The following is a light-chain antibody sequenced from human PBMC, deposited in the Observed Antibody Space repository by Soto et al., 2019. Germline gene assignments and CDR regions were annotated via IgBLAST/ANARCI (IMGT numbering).Light chain of an antibody. Sequence: DIQMTQSPSTLSGSVGDRVTITCRASQTISSWLAWYQQKPGKAPKLLIYKASTLKSGVPSRFSGSGSGTEFTLTISSLQRDDLATCFCQHYNSYSEAFGEGTKVELK. V-gene: IGKV1-5*03. CDR3: QHYNSYSEA. J-gene: IGKJ1*01. CDR2: KAS. CDR1: QTISSW.